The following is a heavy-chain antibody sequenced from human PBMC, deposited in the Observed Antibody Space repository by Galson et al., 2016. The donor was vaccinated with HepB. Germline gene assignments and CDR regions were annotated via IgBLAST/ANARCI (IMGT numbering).Heavy chain of an antibody. CDR1: GGTFSSYG. D-gene: IGHD3-3*01. CDR3: AREENLQWFSPVSGLLDI. J-gene: IGHJ6*02. V-gene: IGHV1-69*13. CDR2: ILPVFGRT. Sequence: SVKVSCKASGGTFSSYGLSWVRQAPGQGLEWMGRILPVFGRTNYAQKFQGRVTFTADEATSTAYMELRNLRSDDTAVFYCAREENLQWFSPVSGLLDIWGQGTTVIVS.